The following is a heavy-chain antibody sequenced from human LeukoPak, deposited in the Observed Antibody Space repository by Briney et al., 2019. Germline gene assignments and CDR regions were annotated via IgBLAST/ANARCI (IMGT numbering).Heavy chain of an antibody. CDR2: ISAGGDFT. Sequence: GGSLRLSCAASGFAFNSYVMTWVRQAPGKGLDWFSAISAGGDFTYYADSVKGRFTISRDSSRSTMYLQMTSLTAEDTAVYYCAKGSGTSRPYYLDYWGRGTLVTVSS. D-gene: IGHD6-25*01. CDR1: GFAFNSYV. CDR3: AKGSGTSRPYYLDY. J-gene: IGHJ4*02. V-gene: IGHV3-23*01.